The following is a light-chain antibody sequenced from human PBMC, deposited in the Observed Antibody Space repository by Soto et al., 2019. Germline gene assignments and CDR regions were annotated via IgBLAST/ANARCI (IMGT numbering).Light chain of an antibody. CDR3: QQHNNWPPWT. CDR2: GAS. CDR1: QSVSSK. V-gene: IGKV3-15*01. Sequence: EIVMTQSPATLSVSPGERATLSCRASQSVSSKLAWYQQKPGQAPRLLMYGASTRANCIPDRFSGSGSGTEFTLTISSLQSEDFAVYYCQQHNNWPPWTFGQGTKVEIK. J-gene: IGKJ1*01.